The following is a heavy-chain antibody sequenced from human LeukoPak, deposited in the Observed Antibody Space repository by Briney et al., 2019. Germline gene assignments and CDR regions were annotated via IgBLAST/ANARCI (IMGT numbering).Heavy chain of an antibody. CDR3: ARDLGPRQNWFDP. CDR2: INSDGSST. Sequence: GSLRLSCAASGFSSSSYWMHWVRHAPGKGLGWVSRINSDGSSTSYAASVKGRFTISRDNAKNTLYLQMNSLRAEDTAVYYWARDLGPRQNWFDPWGERTLVTVSS. CDR1: GFSSSSYW. J-gene: IGHJ5*01. D-gene: IGHD7-27*01. V-gene: IGHV3-74*01.